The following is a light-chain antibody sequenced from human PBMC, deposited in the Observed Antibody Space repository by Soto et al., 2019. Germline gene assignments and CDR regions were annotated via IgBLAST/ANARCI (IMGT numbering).Light chain of an antibody. CDR3: CSYAGSYTYV. CDR1: SSDVGGYNY. Sequence: QSALTQPRSVSVSPGQSVTSSCTGTSSDVGGYNYVSWYQQHPGKAPKLMIYDVSKRPSGVPDRFSGSKSGSTASLTISGLQAEDEADYFCCSYAGSYTYVFGTGTKVTVL. J-gene: IGLJ1*01. V-gene: IGLV2-11*01. CDR2: DVS.